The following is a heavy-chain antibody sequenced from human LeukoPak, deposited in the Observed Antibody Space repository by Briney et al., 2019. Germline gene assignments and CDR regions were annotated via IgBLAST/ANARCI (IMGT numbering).Heavy chain of an antibody. CDR3: ARGKYSSGWFDY. CDR1: GFTFSNYW. Sequence: GGSLRLSCAASGFTFSNYWMHWVRQAPGKGLVWVSRINTDGRSISYADSVKGRFTISRDDAKNTMYLQMNSLRAEDTAVYYCARGKYSSGWFDYWGQGTLVTVSS. J-gene: IGHJ4*02. V-gene: IGHV3-74*01. CDR2: INTDGRSI. D-gene: IGHD6-19*01.